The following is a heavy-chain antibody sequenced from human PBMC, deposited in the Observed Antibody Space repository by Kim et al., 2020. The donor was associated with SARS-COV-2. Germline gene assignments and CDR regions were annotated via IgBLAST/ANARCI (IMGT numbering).Heavy chain of an antibody. CDR2: INHSGST. CDR3: ARVRVLFYYYYGMDV. J-gene: IGHJ6*02. Sequence: SETLSLTCAVYGGSFSGYYWSWIRQPPGKGLEWIGEINHSGSTNYNPSLKSRVTISVDTSKNQFSLKLSSVTAADTAVYYCARVRVLFYYYYGMDVWGQGTTVTVSS. CDR1: GGSFSGYY. D-gene: IGHD2-21*01. V-gene: IGHV4-34*01.